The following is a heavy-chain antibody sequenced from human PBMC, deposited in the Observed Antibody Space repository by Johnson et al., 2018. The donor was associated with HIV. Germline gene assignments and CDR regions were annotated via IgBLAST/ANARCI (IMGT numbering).Heavy chain of an antibody. Sequence: QVQLVESGGGVVQPGRSLRLSCAASGFTFSSYGMHWVRQAPGKGLEWAAVISYDGSDKYYAASVKGRFTISRDSSKNTLYLQMNTLRADDTAVYYCARGSRYTHDNDDVYLLQAFDIWAKGQWSPSLQ. CDR2: ISYDGSDK. D-gene: IGHD3-16*01. J-gene: IGHJ3*02. V-gene: IGHV3-30*03. CDR1: GFTFSSYG. CDR3: ARGSRYTHDNDDVYLLQAFDI.